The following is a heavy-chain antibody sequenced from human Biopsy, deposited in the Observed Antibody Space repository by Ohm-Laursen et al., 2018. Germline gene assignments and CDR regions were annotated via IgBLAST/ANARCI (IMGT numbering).Heavy chain of an antibody. D-gene: IGHD1-26*01. CDR3: GTDGAESYNEN. CDR1: GFTFGDYY. V-gene: IGHV3-11*01. Sequence: SLRLSCAASGFTFGDYYMSWIRQAPGKGLEWLSYISGSGVTKMYADSVKGRFTVSRDNPKNSLYLEMNNLTAEDTAGYYCGTDGAESYNENWGQGTLVSVSS. J-gene: IGHJ4*02. CDR2: ISGSGVTK.